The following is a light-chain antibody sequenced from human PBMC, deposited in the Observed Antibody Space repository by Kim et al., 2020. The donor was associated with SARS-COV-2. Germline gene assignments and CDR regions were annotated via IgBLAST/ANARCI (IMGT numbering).Light chain of an antibody. Sequence: EIVMTQSPGTLSVSPGERATLSCRASQSVSSNLAWYQQKPGQAPSLLIYGASIRATGFPARFSGSGSGTEFTLTISSLQSEDFAVYYCQQYNNWPLTFGGGTKVDIK. CDR1: QSVSSN. CDR3: QQYNNWPLT. CDR2: GAS. V-gene: IGKV3-15*01. J-gene: IGKJ4*01.